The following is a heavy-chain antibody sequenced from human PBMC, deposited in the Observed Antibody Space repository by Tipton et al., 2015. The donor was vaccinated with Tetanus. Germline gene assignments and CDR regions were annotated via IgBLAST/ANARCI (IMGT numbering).Heavy chain of an antibody. Sequence: GSLRLSCTASGFTFNSYPMNWVRQAPGKGLEWVSVSYAGGNYAYYADSVKGRFTTSRDDFKSTLFLHMTSLRVEDTAVYYCAKVRGTLRYSFDSWGQGTLVTVSS. V-gene: IGHV3-23*03. CDR2: SYAGGNYA. CDR1: GFTFNSYP. J-gene: IGHJ5*01. D-gene: IGHD1-26*01. CDR3: AKVRGTLRYSFDS.